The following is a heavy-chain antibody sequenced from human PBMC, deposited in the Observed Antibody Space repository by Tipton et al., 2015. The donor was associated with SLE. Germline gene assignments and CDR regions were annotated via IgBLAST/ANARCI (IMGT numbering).Heavy chain of an antibody. V-gene: IGHV3-9*01. Sequence: SLRLSCAASGFTFDDYAMHWVRQAPGKGLEWVSGISWNSGSIGYADSVKGRFTISRDNAKNSLYLQMNSLRAEDTALYYCAKDIGTSSTGRDDTDLVYYYGMDVWGQGTTVTVSS. J-gene: IGHJ6*02. CDR3: AKDIGTSSTGRDDTDLVYYYGMDV. CDR2: ISWNSGSI. CDR1: GFTFDDYA. D-gene: IGHD3-10*01.